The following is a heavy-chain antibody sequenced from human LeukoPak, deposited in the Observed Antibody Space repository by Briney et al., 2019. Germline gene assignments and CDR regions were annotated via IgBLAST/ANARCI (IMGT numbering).Heavy chain of an antibody. CDR3: ARSVYFGVDV. Sequence: ASVKVSCKASGYTFTNYYIHWVRQAPGQGLEWMGIINPGGGSTTYAQKFQGRVTMTRDTSTITVYMELSSLRSEDTAVYYCARSVYFGVDVWGQGTTITVSS. V-gene: IGHV1-46*01. CDR2: INPGGGST. J-gene: IGHJ6*02. D-gene: IGHD5/OR15-5a*01. CDR1: GYTFTNYY.